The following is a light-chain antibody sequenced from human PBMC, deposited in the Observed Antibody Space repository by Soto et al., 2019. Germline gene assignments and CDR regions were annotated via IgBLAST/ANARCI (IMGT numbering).Light chain of an antibody. Sequence: QSALTQPASVSGSPGQSITISCTGTSSDVGGYNYVSWYQQHPGKAPKLMIYDVSNRPSGGSNRFSGSKSGSTASQTISGLQAEDEADYYCSSYTSSSTVVFGGGTKLTVL. V-gene: IGLV2-14*01. CDR3: SSYTSSSTVV. CDR2: DVS. CDR1: SSDVGGYNY. J-gene: IGLJ2*01.